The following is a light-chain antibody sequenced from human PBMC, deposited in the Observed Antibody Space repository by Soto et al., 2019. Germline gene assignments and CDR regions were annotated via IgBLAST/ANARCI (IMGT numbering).Light chain of an antibody. CDR3: QQYYSYPRT. Sequence: AIRMTQSPSSFSASTGDRVSITCRATQDIGTYLAWYQQIPGKAPKLLIYDASTLQSGVPSRFSGSGSGTDFTLTISCLQSEDFATYYCQQYYSYPRTFGQGTKVDSK. V-gene: IGKV1-8*01. CDR1: QDIGTY. J-gene: IGKJ1*01. CDR2: DAS.